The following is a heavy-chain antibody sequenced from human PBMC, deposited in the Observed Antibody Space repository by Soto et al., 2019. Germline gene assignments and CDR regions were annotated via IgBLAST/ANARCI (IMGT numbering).Heavy chain of an antibody. CDR1: GGTFSSYA. J-gene: IGHJ4*02. Sequence: ASVKVSCKASGGTFSSYAISWVRQAPGQGLEWMGGIIPIFGTANYAQKFQGRVTITADESTSTAYMELSSLRSEDTAVYYCARAAQPKYYDILTGYLDYWGQGTLVTVSS. CDR2: IIPIFGTA. D-gene: IGHD3-9*01. V-gene: IGHV1-69*13. CDR3: ARAAQPKYYDILTGYLDY.